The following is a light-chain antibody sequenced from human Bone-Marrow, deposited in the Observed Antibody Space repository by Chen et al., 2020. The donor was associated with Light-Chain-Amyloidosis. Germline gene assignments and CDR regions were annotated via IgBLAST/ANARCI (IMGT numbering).Light chain of an antibody. CDR3: EVWGRSSDRPV. Sequence: SSVPTQPSSVSLVPGPTATTACRRNNMGSTSVHWYQQTPGQAPLFVVYDDSDRPSGIPERVSGSNSGNTPTLTISRVEAGDEADYYCEVWGRSSDRPVFGGGTKLTVL. CDR1: NMGSTS. CDR2: DDS. V-gene: IGLV3-21*02. J-gene: IGLJ2*01.